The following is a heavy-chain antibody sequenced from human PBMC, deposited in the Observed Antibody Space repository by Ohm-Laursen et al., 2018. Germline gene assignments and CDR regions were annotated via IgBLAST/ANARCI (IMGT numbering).Heavy chain of an antibody. CDR3: ASVDS. CDR2: ISSSGNTI. V-gene: IGHV3-11*01. J-gene: IGHJ4*02. Sequence: SLRLSCTASGFAFTAYPMTWVRQAPGKGLEWISYISSSGNTIQYADSVKGRFTISRDNAKSSVFLQMNSLRAEDTAVYYCASVDSWGQGTLVTVSS. CDR1: GFAFTAYP.